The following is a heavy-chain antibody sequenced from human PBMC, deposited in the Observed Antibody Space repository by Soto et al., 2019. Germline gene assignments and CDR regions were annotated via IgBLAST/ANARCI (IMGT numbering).Heavy chain of an antibody. CDR1: GYSFTSYW. D-gene: IGHD6-19*01. J-gene: IGHJ3*02. CDR2: IYPGDSDT. Sequence: GASLKISCKGSGYSFTSYWISCVRQMPGKGLEWMGIIYPGDSDTRYSPSFQGQVTISADKSISTAYLQWSSLKASDTAMYYCARSSGWYITDALDIWGQGTMVTVSS. CDR3: ARSSGWYITDALDI. V-gene: IGHV5-51*01.